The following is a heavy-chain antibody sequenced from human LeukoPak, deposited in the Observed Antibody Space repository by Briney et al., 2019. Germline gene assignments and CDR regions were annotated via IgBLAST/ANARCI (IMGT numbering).Heavy chain of an antibody. CDR1: GYSFTTYW. V-gene: IGHV5-51*01. Sequence: GESLKISCKGSGYSFTTYWIGWVRQMPGKDLEWMGIIYPGDSDTRYSPSFQGQVTISADKSISTAYLQRSSLKASDTAMYYCARLSRSSSWSEFDYWGQGTLVTVSS. CDR3: ARLSRSSSWSEFDY. CDR2: IYPGDSDT. D-gene: IGHD6-13*01. J-gene: IGHJ4*02.